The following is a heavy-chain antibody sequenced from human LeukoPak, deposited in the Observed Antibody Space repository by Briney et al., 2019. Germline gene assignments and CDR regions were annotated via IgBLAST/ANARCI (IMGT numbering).Heavy chain of an antibody. J-gene: IGHJ4*02. D-gene: IGHD2-8*02. Sequence: SETLSLTCTVSGGSISSYYWSWIRQPPGKGLEWIGYIYYSGSTNYNPSLNSRVTISVDTSKNQFSLKLTSVTAADTAVYYCARFTGTYLAYWGQGILVTVSS. CDR3: ARFTGTYLAY. CDR2: IYYSGST. CDR1: GGSISSYY. V-gene: IGHV4-59*01.